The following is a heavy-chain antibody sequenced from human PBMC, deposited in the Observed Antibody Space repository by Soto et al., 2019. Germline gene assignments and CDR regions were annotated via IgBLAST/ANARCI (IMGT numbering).Heavy chain of an antibody. V-gene: IGHV1-69*13. CDR3: ARGPIAVAVNFDY. J-gene: IGHJ4*02. D-gene: IGHD6-19*01. CDR2: IIPIFGTA. CDR1: GGTFSSYA. Sequence: SVKVSCKASGGTFSSYAISWVRQAPGQGLEWMGGIIPIFGTANYAQKFQGRVTITADESTSTAYMELSSLRSEDTAVYYCARGPIAVAVNFDYWGQGTLVTVSS.